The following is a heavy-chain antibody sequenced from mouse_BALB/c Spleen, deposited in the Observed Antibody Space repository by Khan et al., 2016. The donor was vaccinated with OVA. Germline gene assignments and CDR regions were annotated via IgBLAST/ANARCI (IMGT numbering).Heavy chain of an antibody. Sequence: EVELVESGGGLVQPGGSRKLSCAASGFTFNSYGMHWVRQAPEKGLEWVAYISGDSNTIYYTDTVKGRFTISSDNPKNTLFLQMTSLMSEDTAVYYCATSYFYGYYFDYWGPGTTLTVS. V-gene: IGHV5-17*02. CDR2: ISGDSNTI. J-gene: IGHJ2*01. CDR1: GFTFNSYG. CDR3: ATSYFYGYYFDY. D-gene: IGHD1-1*01.